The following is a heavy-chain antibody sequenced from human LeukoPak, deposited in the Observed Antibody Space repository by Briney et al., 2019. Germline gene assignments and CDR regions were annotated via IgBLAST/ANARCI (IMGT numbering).Heavy chain of an antibody. CDR1: GFTVSNYY. Sequence: GGSLRLSCAASGFTVSNYYMSWVRQAPGKGLEWVSIISSAGTTYYADSVKGRFTISRDNSKNTVYLQVNSLRDEDTAVYYCARDLEAANTYYFDYWGQGTMVTVSS. V-gene: IGHV3-66*01. CDR3: ARDLEAANTYYFDY. CDR2: ISSAGTT. D-gene: IGHD6-13*01. J-gene: IGHJ4*02.